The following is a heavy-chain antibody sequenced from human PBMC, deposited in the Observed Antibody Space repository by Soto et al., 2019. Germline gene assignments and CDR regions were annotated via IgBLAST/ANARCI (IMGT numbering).Heavy chain of an antibody. CDR1: GFTFSNYA. CDR3: AKVGRDWDLWVDY. CDR2: LRDSGDDT. J-gene: IGHJ4*02. V-gene: IGHV3-23*01. Sequence: EVQLLESGGGLVQPGGSLRLSCAASGFTFSNYAMSWVRQAPGKGLEWVASLRDSGDDTKYAEPVKGRFTISRDNFKNTLFLQMSSLRADDTAVYYCAKVGRDWDLWVDYWGLGTQVIVSS. D-gene: IGHD2-21*02.